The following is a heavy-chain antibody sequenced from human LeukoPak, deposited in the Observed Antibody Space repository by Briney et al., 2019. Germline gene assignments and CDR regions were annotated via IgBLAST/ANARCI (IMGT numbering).Heavy chain of an antibody. CDR3: ARDGGGFDL. J-gene: IGHJ2*01. CDR1: GGSISSYY. D-gene: IGHD3-10*01. V-gene: IGHV4-59*01. Sequence: PSETLSLTCTVSGGSISSYYWSWIRQPPGKGLEWIGYIYDSGSTKYNPSLKSRVSTSVDTSKNQFSLKLRSVTAADTAVYFCARDGGGFDLRGCGTLVTVSS. CDR2: IYDSGST.